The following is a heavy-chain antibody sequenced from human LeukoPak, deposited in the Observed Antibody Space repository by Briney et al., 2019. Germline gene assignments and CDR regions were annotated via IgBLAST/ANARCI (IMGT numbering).Heavy chain of an antibody. Sequence: GGSLRLSCAPCGYTFSSYWMHCVRQAPGKGLVWVSRINSDGTTTNYADSVRGRFTTSRDNAKNTLYLQMKSVRDEETAIVYCAGVIVGATNWFDPWGQGTLVTVSS. J-gene: IGHJ5*02. CDR3: AGVIVGATNWFDP. CDR2: INSDGTTT. V-gene: IGHV3-74*01. D-gene: IGHD1-26*01. CDR1: GYTFSSYW.